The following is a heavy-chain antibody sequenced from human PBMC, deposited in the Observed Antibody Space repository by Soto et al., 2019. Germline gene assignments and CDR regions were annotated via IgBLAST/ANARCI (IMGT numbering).Heavy chain of an antibody. D-gene: IGHD6-6*01. V-gene: IGHV4-34*01. CDR2: INHSGST. CDR1: GGSFSGYY. Sequence: SETLSLTCAVYGGSFSGYYWSWIRQPPGKGLEWIGEINHSGSTNYNPSLKSRVTISVDTSKNQFSLKLSSVTAADTAVYYCARGRRQLVPLNWFDPWGQGTLVTVSS. J-gene: IGHJ5*02. CDR3: ARGRRQLVPLNWFDP.